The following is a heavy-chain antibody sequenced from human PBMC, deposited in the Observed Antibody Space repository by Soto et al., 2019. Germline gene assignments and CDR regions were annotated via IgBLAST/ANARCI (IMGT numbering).Heavy chain of an antibody. CDR3: ARDRGDYGSGSYLDY. D-gene: IGHD3-10*01. V-gene: IGHV3-33*01. CDR1: GFTFSSYG. J-gene: IGHJ4*02. CDR2: IWYDGSNK. Sequence: QVQLVESGGGVVQPGRSLRLSCAASGFTFSSYGMHWVRQAPGKGLEWVAVIWYDGSNKYYADSVKGRFTISRDNSKNTLYLQMERLRGEDMAWYYWARDRGDYGSGSYLDYWGQGTLVNVSS.